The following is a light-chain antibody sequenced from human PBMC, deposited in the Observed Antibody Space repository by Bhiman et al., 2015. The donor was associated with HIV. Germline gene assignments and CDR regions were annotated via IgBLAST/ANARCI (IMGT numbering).Light chain of an antibody. CDR1: SSDVGAHNF. V-gene: IGLV2-14*01. J-gene: IGLJ2*01. CDR3: SSYTSSSTLL. CDR2: DVS. Sequence: QSALTQPASVSGSPGQSITISCSGTSSDVGAHNFVSWYQQHPDKAPRLIIYDVSQRPSGVSDRFSGSKSGSTASLTISGLQAEDEADYYCSSYTSSSTLLFGGGTKLTVL.